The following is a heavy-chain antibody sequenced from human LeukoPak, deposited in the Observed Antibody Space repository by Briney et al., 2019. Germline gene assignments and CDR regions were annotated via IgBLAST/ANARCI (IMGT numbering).Heavy chain of an antibody. CDR3: ARENYDILTGYYNELLC. D-gene: IGHD3-9*01. CDR1: GYTFTSYY. Sequence: ASVKVSCKASGYTFTSYYMHWVRQAPGQGLEWMGIINPSGGSTSYAQKFQGRVTMTRDTSTSTVYMELSSLRSEDTAVYYCARENYDILTGYYNELLCWGQGTLVTVSS. V-gene: IGHV1-46*01. CDR2: INPSGGST. J-gene: IGHJ4*02.